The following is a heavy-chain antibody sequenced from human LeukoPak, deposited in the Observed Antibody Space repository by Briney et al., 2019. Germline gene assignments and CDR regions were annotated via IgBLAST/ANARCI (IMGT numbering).Heavy chain of an antibody. CDR1: GGSFSGYY. V-gene: IGHV4-34*01. J-gene: IGHJ4*02. CDR2: INHSGST. D-gene: IGHD2-21*01. Sequence: SETLSLTCAVYGGSFSGYYWSWIRQPPGKGLEWIGEINHSGSTNYNPSLKSRVTISVDTSKNQFSLKLSSVTAADTAVYYCARAIDRVSGGDYWGQGTLVTVSS. CDR3: ARAIDRVSGGDY.